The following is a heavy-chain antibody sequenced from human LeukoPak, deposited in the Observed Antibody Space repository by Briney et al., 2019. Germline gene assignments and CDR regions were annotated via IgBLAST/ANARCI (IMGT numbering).Heavy chain of an antibody. J-gene: IGHJ6*03. CDR3: AREGSAIERRLGGSSSFHYHYYMDV. V-gene: IGHV1-18*01. D-gene: IGHD6-13*01. CDR1: GYTFTSYG. Sequence: VASVKVSCKASGYTFTSYGISWVRQAPGQGLEWMGWISAYNGNTNYAQKLQGRVTMTTDTSTSTAYMELSSLRSEDTAVYYCAREGSAIERRLGGSSSFHYHYYMDVWGKGTTVTVSS. CDR2: ISAYNGNT.